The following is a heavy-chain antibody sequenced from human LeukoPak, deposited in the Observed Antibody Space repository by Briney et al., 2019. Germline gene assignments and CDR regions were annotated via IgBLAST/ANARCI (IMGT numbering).Heavy chain of an antibody. D-gene: IGHD2-15*01. CDR1: GGTLSSYA. J-gene: IGHJ4*02. CDR3: ARDLGYCSGGSCRIFDY. CDR2: IIPIFGTA. V-gene: IGHV1-69*05. Sequence: SVKVSCKASGGTLSSYAISWVRQAPGQGLEWMGGIIPIFGTANYAQKFQGRVTITTDESTSTAYMELSSLRSEDTAVYYCARDLGYCSGGSCRIFDYWGQGTLVTVSS.